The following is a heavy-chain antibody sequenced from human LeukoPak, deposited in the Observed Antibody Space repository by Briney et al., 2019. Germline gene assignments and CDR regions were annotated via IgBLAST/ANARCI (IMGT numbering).Heavy chain of an antibody. CDR2: FDPEDGET. Sequence: ASVKVSCKVSGYTLTELSMHWVRQAPGKGLEWMGGFDPEDGETIYAQKFQGRVTMTEDTSTDTAYMELSSLRSDDTAVYYCARDYYYSSNGGFDYWGQGTLVTVSS. V-gene: IGHV1-24*01. CDR3: ARDYYYSSNGGFDY. CDR1: GYTLTELS. J-gene: IGHJ4*02. D-gene: IGHD2-8*01.